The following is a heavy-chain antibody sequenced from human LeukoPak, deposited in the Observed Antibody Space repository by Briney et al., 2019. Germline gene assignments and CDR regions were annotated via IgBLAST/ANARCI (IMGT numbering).Heavy chain of an antibody. D-gene: IGHD2-2*02. V-gene: IGHV3-33*01. CDR2: IWYDGSNK. Sequence: PGGSLRLSCAASGFTFSSYGMHWVRQAPGKGLEWVAVIWYDGSNKYYADSVKGRFTISRDNSKNTLYLQMNSLRAEDTAVYYCAMVGPGYCSSTSCYTDYYYGMDVWGQGTTVTVSS. J-gene: IGHJ6*02. CDR3: AMVGPGYCSSTSCYTDYYYGMDV. CDR1: GFTFSSYG.